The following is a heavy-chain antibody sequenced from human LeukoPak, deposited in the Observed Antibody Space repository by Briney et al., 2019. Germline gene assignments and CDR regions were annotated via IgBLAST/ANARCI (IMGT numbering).Heavy chain of an antibody. D-gene: IGHD6-13*01. CDR1: GFTFRSYS. J-gene: IGHJ4*02. Sequence: GGSLRLSCVASGFTFRSYSMIWVRQAPGKGLEWVSSISSSSTYTYHADSVKGRFTISRDNAKNSLYLQMNNLRVEDTAVYYCAREGGQQLGLYCFDYWGREPWSPSPQ. CDR2: ISSSSTYT. V-gene: IGHV3-21*01. CDR3: AREGGQQLGLYCFDY.